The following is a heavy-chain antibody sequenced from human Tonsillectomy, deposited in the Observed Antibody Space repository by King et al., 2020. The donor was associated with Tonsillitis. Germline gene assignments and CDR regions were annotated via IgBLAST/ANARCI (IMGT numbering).Heavy chain of an antibody. V-gene: IGHV4-4*07. CDR2: IYTSGST. CDR1: GGSISSYY. CDR3: ARANTVHLGGIIGHRYFDL. D-gene: IGHD3-10*01. J-gene: IGHJ2*01. Sequence: VQLQESGPGLVKPSETLSLTCTVSGGSISSYYWSWIRQPAGKGLEWIGRIYTSGSTNYNPSLKSRVTMSVDTSKNQFSLKLSSVTAADTAVYFCARANTVHLGGIIGHRYFDLWGRGTLVTVSS.